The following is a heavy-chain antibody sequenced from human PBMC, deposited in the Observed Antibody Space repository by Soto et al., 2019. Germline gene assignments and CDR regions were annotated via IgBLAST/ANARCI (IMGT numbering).Heavy chain of an antibody. D-gene: IGHD2-8*01. CDR1: GYTFTSYG. J-gene: IGHJ3*02. V-gene: IGHV1-18*01. Sequence: ASVKVSCKASGYTFTSYGISWVRQAPGQGLEWMGWISAYNGKANYAQKFQGRVTITADKSTSTAYMELSSLRSEDTAVYYCARDRLYCTNGVCYFSPNRSDAFDIWGQGTMVTVSS. CDR2: ISAYNGKA. CDR3: ARDRLYCTNGVCYFSPNRSDAFDI.